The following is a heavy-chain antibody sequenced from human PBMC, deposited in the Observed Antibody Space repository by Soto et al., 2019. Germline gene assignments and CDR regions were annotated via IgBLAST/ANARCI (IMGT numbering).Heavy chain of an antibody. V-gene: IGHV1-46*03. J-gene: IGHJ4*02. D-gene: IGHD6-6*01. CDR1: GYIFTNFY. Sequence: QVRLVQPGAEVKKPGASVKFSCKASGYIFTNFYIHWVRQAPGQGLEWIGIINPNGGSTNYAQNFQGRVTMTRDTSTSTVYMDLSSLRSEDTAVYYCTRGLASGDYWGQGTLITVFS. CDR2: INPNGGST. CDR3: TRGLASGDY.